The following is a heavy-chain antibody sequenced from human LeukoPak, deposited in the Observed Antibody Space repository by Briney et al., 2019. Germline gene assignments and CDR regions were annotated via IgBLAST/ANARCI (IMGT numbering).Heavy chain of an antibody. CDR2: INHSGST. CDR1: GGSISGSSYY. CDR3: ARGPSAVGPSTRLDY. D-gene: IGHD4-23*01. Sequence: PSETLSLTCTVSGGSISGSSYYWGWIRQPPGKGLEWIGEINHSGSTNYNPSLKSRVTISVDTSKNQFSLKLSSVTAADTAVYYCARGPSAVGPSTRLDYWGQGTLVTVSS. J-gene: IGHJ4*02. V-gene: IGHV4-39*07.